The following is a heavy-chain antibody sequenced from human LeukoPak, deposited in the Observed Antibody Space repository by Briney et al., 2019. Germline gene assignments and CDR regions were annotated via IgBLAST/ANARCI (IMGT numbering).Heavy chain of an antibody. CDR2: IYYRGST. CDR3: ARGEIVVVPAAMRRWYYMDV. V-gene: IGHV4-59*01. J-gene: IGHJ6*03. CDR1: GGPIGSYH. Sequence: PSETLSLTCTVSGGPIGSYHWSWIRQPPGKGLEWIGYIYYRGSTNYNPSLKSRVTISVDTSKNQFSLKLSSVTAADTAVYYCARGEIVVVPAAMRRWYYMDVWGKGTTVTVSS. D-gene: IGHD2-2*01.